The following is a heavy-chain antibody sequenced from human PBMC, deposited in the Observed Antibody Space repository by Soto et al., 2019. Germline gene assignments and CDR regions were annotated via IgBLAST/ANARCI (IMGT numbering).Heavy chain of an antibody. V-gene: IGHV3-23*01. J-gene: IGHJ2*01. CDR1: GFTFSSYA. CDR3: AKGGRDYHHWYFDL. Sequence: EVQLLESGGGLEQPGGSLRLSCAASGFTFSSYAMSWVRQAPGKGLEWVSATSGSGVSTYYADSVKGRFTISRDNSKNTLNLQMNRLRAEDTAVYYCAKGGRDYHHWYFDLWGRGSLVTVSS. CDR2: TSGSGVST. D-gene: IGHD4-17*01.